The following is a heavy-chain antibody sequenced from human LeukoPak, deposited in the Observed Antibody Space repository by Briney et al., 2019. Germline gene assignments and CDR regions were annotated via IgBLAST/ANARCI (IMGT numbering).Heavy chain of an antibody. Sequence: ASVRVSCKASGYTFTSYGISWVRQAPGQGLEWMGWISAYNGNTNYAQELQGRVTMTTDTSTSTAYMELRSLRSDDTAVYYCARLKVPAHFDWLSLDYWGQGTLVTVSS. CDR2: ISAYNGNT. CDR3: ARLKVPAHFDWLSLDY. V-gene: IGHV1-18*04. D-gene: IGHD3-9*01. J-gene: IGHJ4*02. CDR1: GYTFTSYG.